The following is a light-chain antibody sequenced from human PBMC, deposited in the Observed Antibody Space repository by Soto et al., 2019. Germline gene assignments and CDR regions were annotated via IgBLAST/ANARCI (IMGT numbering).Light chain of an antibody. CDR1: QSVSSDS. V-gene: IGKV3-20*01. CDR3: QQYGSAPRT. Sequence: EIVLTQSPGTLSLSPGERAILSCRASQSVSSDSLAWYRQKPGQAPRLLVYDASSRATGIPDRFSGSGSGTDFPLTISRLEPEDFAVDYCQQYGSAPRTFGQGTKVEIK. CDR2: DAS. J-gene: IGKJ1*01.